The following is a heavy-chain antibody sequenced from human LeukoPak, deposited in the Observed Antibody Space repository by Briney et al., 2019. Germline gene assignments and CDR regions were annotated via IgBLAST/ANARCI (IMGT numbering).Heavy chain of an antibody. V-gene: IGHV1-69*04. J-gene: IGHJ4*02. Sequence: SVKVSCKASGGTFSSYAISWVRQAPGQGLEWMGRIIPILGIANYAQKFQGRVTITADKSTSTAYMELSSLRSEDTAVYYCARVAGRGSGRTKSDYWGQGTLVTVSS. CDR2: IIPILGIA. CDR3: ARVAGRGSGRTKSDY. CDR1: GGTFSSYA. D-gene: IGHD2-15*01.